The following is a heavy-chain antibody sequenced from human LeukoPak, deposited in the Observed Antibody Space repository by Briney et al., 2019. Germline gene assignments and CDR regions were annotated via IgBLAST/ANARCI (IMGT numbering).Heavy chain of an antibody. Sequence: TSETLSLTCTVSGYSISSGYYWGWLGQPPGTGLEWIGSFYHSGSTYYNPSFKSRVTISVDTSKNQFSLKLSSVTAADTAVYYCASLVVPAAIGYYYYYYMDVWGKGTTVTVSS. V-gene: IGHV4-38-2*02. D-gene: IGHD2-2*01. CDR3: ASLVVPAAIGYYYYYYMDV. CDR1: GYSISSGYY. J-gene: IGHJ6*03. CDR2: FYHSGST.